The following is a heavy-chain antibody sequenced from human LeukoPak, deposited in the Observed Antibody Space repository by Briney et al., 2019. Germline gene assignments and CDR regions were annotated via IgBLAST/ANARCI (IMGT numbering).Heavy chain of an antibody. J-gene: IGHJ6*02. CDR1: GYTFTIYA. CDR3: ATRGDCSGGSCWDYYYYGMDV. D-gene: IGHD2-15*01. Sequence: GASVKVSCKASGYTFTIYAMHWVRQAPGQRLEWMGWINAGNGNTQYSQKFQGRVTITRDTSASTAYMELSSLRSEDTAVYYCATRGDCSGGSCWDYYYYGMDVWGQGTTVTVSS. V-gene: IGHV1-3*01. CDR2: INAGNGNT.